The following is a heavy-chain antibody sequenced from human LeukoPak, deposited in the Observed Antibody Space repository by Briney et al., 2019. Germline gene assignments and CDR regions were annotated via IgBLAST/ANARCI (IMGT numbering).Heavy chain of an antibody. Sequence: GGTVKVSCVASGFTFSYFRMSWVRQAPGKGQERVSANSGRDGRSYYAESVKGPFTISRENSTNTLFLQMNSLRAEDTAVYYCAKDWRYNDPTWFDTWGQGTLVTVSS. CDR2: NSGRDGRS. CDR1: GFTFSYFR. CDR3: AKDWRYNDPTWFDT. J-gene: IGHJ5*02. D-gene: IGHD1-1*01. V-gene: IGHV3-23*01.